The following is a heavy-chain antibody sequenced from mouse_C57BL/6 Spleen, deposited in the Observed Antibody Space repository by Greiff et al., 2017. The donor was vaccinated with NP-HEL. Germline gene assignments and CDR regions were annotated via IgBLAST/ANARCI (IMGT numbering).Heavy chain of an antibody. J-gene: IGHJ3*01. CDR3: AREELLPSWFAY. Sequence: QVQLKESGPELVKPGASVKISCKASGYAFSSSWLNWVKQRPGKGLEWIGRIYPGDGDTNYNGRFKGKATLTADKSSSTAYMQLSSLTSEDSAVYFCAREELLPSWFAYWGQGTLVTVSA. CDR2: IYPGDGDT. CDR1: GYAFSSSW. V-gene: IGHV1-82*01. D-gene: IGHD1-1*01.